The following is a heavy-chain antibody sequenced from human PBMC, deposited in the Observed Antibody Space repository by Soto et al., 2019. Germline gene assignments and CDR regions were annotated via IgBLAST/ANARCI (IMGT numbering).Heavy chain of an antibody. V-gene: IGHV1-2*04. CDR2: INPNNGGT. Sequence: GASVKVSCKASGYSFTGNSMHWVRQALGQGLEWMGWINPNNGGTNYAQRFRGWVTMTRDTSVSTAYMDLNRLKSDDTAVYYRVIQRSGVVYWGQGTLVTVSS. CDR3: VIQRSGVVY. D-gene: IGHD2-15*01. J-gene: IGHJ4*02. CDR1: GYSFTGNS.